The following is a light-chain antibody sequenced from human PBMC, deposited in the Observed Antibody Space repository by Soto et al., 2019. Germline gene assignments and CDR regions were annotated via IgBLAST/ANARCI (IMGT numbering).Light chain of an antibody. V-gene: IGLV2-14*01. CDR1: SSDVGGYNY. Sequence: QSALTQPASASGSPGQSITISCTGTSSDVGGYNYVSWYQQHPGKAPKLMIYEVSNRPSGVPNRFSGSKSGNTASLTISGLQAEDEADYYCSSYAGSSTPYVFGTGTKLTVL. J-gene: IGLJ1*01. CDR2: EVS. CDR3: SSYAGSSTPYV.